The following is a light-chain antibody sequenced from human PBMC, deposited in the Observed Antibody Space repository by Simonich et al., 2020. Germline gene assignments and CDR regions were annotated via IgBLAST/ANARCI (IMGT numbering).Light chain of an antibody. CDR1: QSVSSY. CDR2: DAS. Sequence: EIVLTQSPAPLSLSPGERATLSCRASQSVSSYVAWYQQKPGQAPRLLIYDASNSATGIPARFSGSGSGTDFTLTISSLEPEDFAVYYCQQRSNWITFGQGTRLEIK. V-gene: IGKV3-11*01. J-gene: IGKJ5*01. CDR3: QQRSNWIT.